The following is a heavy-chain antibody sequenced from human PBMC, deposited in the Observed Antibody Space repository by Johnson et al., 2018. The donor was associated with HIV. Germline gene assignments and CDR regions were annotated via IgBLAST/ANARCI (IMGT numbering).Heavy chain of an antibody. CDR2: IKSKTDGGTP. V-gene: IGHV3-15*01. CDR3: ARFEAFITTHRVVGEAFDI. J-gene: IGHJ3*02. Sequence: VQLVESGGGLVKPGGSLRLSCAASGFTFSNAWMSWVRQAPGKGLEWVGRIKSKTDGGTPDYAAPVKDRFTISRDDSNNTLYLQMDSLRAEDTAVYYCARFEAFITTHRVVGEAFDIWGQGTMVIVSS. D-gene: IGHD3-10*01. CDR1: GFTFSNAW.